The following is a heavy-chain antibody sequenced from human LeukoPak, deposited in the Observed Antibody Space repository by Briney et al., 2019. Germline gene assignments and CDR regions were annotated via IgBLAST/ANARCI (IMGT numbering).Heavy chain of an antibody. D-gene: IGHD5-24*01. CDR3: ARDRDVYHTGVDY. Sequence: GGSLRLSCAASGFTFSRYWMTWRRQAPGKGLEWVANIKEDGSEKYYVDSVKGRFTISRDNSKNSLYLQMSRLRAEDSAIYYCARDRDVYHTGVDYWGQGTLVTVSS. J-gene: IGHJ4*02. V-gene: IGHV3-7*01. CDR2: IKEDGSEK. CDR1: GFTFSRYW.